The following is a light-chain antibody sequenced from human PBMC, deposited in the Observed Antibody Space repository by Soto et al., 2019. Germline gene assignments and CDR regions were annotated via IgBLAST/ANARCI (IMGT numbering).Light chain of an antibody. CDR2: DAS. CDR1: QSVNNY. V-gene: IGKV3-11*01. CDR3: QHRSNWPLT. Sequence: EIVLTQSPATLSLSPGERATLSCRASQSVNNYLAWYQQKPGQAPRLLIYDASNRATGIPARFSGSGSGTDFTLTISSLQPEDFAVYYCQHRSNWPLTFGGGTNVEIK. J-gene: IGKJ4*01.